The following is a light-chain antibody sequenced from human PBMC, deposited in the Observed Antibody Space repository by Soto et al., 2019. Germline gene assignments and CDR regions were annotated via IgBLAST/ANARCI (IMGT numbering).Light chain of an antibody. CDR2: GAS. CDR1: QSVSSSY. Sequence: ELVLTQSPGTLPLSPGERATLSCRAIQSVSSSYLAWYQQKPGQAPRLLIYGASSRATGIPARFSGSGSGTDFTLTISSLQPEDFATYYCQESYSTLWGTCGQGTKV. J-gene: IGKJ1*01. CDR3: QESYSTLWGT. V-gene: IGKV3-20*01.